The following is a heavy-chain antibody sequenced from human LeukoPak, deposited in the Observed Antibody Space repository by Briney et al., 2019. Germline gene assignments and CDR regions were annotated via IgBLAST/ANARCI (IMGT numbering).Heavy chain of an antibody. CDR3: ARDLGSSWYGPDY. Sequence: ASVKVSCKASGYTFTSYGISWVRQAPGQGLEWMGWISAYNGNTNYAQKLQGRVTMTTDTSTSTAYVELRSLRSDDTAVYYCARDLGSSWYGPDYWGQGTLVTVSS. CDR2: ISAYNGNT. CDR1: GYTFTSYG. V-gene: IGHV1-18*01. J-gene: IGHJ4*02. D-gene: IGHD6-13*01.